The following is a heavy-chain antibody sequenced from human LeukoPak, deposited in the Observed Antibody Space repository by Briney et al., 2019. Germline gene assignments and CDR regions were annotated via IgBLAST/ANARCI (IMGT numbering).Heavy chain of an antibody. CDR2: ISSSSSYI. J-gene: IGHJ5*02. Sequence: PGGSLRLSCAASGFTFSSYSMNWVRQAPGKGLEWVSSISSSSSYIYYADSVKGRFTISRDNAKNSLYLQMNSLRAEDTAVYYWARGGYSSSWYPPPWFDPWGQGTLVTVSS. CDR3: ARGGYSSSWYPPPWFDP. V-gene: IGHV3-21*01. D-gene: IGHD6-13*01. CDR1: GFTFSSYS.